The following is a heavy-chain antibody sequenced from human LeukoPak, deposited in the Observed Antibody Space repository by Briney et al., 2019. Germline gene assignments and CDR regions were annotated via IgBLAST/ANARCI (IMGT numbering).Heavy chain of an antibody. J-gene: IGHJ4*02. CDR3: ARDDYGGPGDY. D-gene: IGHD4-23*01. CDR1: GGSISGYY. Sequence: SETLSLTCTVSGGSISGYYWSWIRQPPGKGLEWIGYIYYSGSTNYNPSLKSRVTISVDTSKNQFSLKLSSVTAADTAVYYCARDDYGGPGDYWGQGTLVTVSS. CDR2: IYYSGST. V-gene: IGHV4-59*01.